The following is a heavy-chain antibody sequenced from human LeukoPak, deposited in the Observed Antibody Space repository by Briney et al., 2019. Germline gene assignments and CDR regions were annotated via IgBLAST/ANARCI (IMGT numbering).Heavy chain of an antibody. CDR3: ARDGYSSSWPPFDY. D-gene: IGHD6-13*01. J-gene: IGHJ4*02. CDR1: GYTFTSYA. V-gene: IGHV1-3*01. CDR2: SNAGNGNT. Sequence: ASVKVSCKASGYTFTSYAMHWVRQAPGQRLEWMGWSNAGNGNTKYSQKFQGRVTITRDTSASTAYMELSSLRSEDTAVYYCARDGYSSSWPPFDYWGQGTLVTVSS.